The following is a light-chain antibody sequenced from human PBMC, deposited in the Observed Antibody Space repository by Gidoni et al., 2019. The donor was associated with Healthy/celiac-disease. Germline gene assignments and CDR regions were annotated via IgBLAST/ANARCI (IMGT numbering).Light chain of an antibody. CDR2: GKN. CDR3: NSRDSSGNHQV. J-gene: IGLJ2*01. CDR1: SLRSYY. V-gene: IGLV3-19*01. Sequence: SSELTQDPAVSVALGQTVRITCQGDSLRSYYARWYQQKPGQAPVLVIYGKNNRPSGIPDRVSGASSGNTASLTITGAQAEDEADYYCNSRDSSGNHQVFGGGTKLTVL.